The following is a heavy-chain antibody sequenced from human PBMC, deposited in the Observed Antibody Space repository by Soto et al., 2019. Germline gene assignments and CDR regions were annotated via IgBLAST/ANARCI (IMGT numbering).Heavy chain of an antibody. CDR2: ISGSGGST. V-gene: IGHV3-23*01. J-gene: IGHJ4*02. CDR3: EKDHLVAKNPY. D-gene: IGHD5-12*01. Sequence: GGSLRLSCAASGFTFSSYAMSWVRQAPGKGLEWVSAISGSGGSTYYADSVKGRFTISRDNSKNTLYLQMNSLRAEDTAVYYCEKDHLVAKNPYWGQGTLVTVSS. CDR1: GFTFSSYA.